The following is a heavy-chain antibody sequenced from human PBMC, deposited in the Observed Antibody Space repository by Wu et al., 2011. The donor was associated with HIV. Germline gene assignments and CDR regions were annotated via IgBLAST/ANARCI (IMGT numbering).Heavy chain of an antibody. CDR3: AREGSMAAAGMSWFDP. Sequence: QVQLEQSGAEVKRPGSSVRVSCKASGGSFTTFGFSWVRQAPGQGLEWMGRVIPFRPTTQYAQKFEGRLSMTADDSSNTAYMELTSLRSEDTAVYFCAREGSMAAAGMSWFDPWGQGSLVIVSS. CDR1: GGSFTTFG. J-gene: IGHJ5*02. D-gene: IGHD6-13*01. V-gene: IGHV1-69*11. CDR2: VIPFRPTT.